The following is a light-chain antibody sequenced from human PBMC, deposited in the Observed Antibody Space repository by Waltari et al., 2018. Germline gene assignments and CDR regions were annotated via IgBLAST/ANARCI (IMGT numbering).Light chain of an antibody. Sequence: DIQMTQSPSSLSASVGDRVTITCRASQAITNFLAWFQQKPAEAPKSLIYAASTLHSGVPSRFRGSGSNTYFTLTITNLQPEDFATYYCQQYNHYPVTFGGGTTVGI. CDR2: AAS. V-gene: IGKV1-16*01. J-gene: IGKJ4*01. CDR1: QAITNF. CDR3: QQYNHYPVT.